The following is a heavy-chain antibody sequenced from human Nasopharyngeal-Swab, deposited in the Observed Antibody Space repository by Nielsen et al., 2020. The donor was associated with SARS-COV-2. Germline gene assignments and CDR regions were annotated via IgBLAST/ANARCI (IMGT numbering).Heavy chain of an antibody. CDR2: ISSSSNYI. D-gene: IGHD1-1*01. CDR1: GFTFSIYS. CDR3: ARLGTESYHYYSLDV. J-gene: IGHJ6*02. Sequence: GESLKISCAASGFTFSIYSMNWVRQAPGKGLEWVSSISSSSNYIHYGDSVKGRFTISRDNTKKSLYLQMNSLRVEDTAVYYCARLGTESYHYYSLDVWGQGTTVTVSS. V-gene: IGHV3-21*01.